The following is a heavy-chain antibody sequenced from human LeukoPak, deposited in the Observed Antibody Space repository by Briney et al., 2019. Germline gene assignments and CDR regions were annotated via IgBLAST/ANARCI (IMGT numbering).Heavy chain of an antibody. V-gene: IGHV4-39*01. J-gene: IGHJ4*02. CDR2: IHYSGNT. CDR3: ARHEEEDGYNAKTLDY. CDR1: GGSISSNNY. D-gene: IGHD5-24*01. Sequence: SETLSLTCTVSGGSISSNNYWAWIRQPPGMGLEWIGTIHYSGNTYYNPSLRSRVTFSVDMSKNKFSLRLSSVTAADTAVYYCARHEEEDGYNAKTLDYWGQGTLVTVSS.